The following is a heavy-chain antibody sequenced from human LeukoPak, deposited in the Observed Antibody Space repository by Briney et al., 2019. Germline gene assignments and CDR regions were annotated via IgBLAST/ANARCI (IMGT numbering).Heavy chain of an antibody. Sequence: GGSLRLSCAASGFTFSSYAMHWVRQPPGKGLEWVSNIGTSSTTIYYADSVKGRFTISRDNAKNSLYLQMNSLRADDTAVYYCARFAAGGSYYYYMDVWGKGTTVTVSS. D-gene: IGHD6-25*01. CDR1: GFTFSSYA. CDR2: IGTSSTTI. V-gene: IGHV3-48*01. J-gene: IGHJ6*03. CDR3: ARFAAGGSYYYYMDV.